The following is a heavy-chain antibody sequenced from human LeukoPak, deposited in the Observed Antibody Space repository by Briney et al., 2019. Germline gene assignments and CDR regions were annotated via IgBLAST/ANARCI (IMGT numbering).Heavy chain of an antibody. CDR2: IKQDGSEK. CDR3: ARDDPQLYYDFWSGYGFDY. J-gene: IGHJ4*02. V-gene: IGHV3-7*01. D-gene: IGHD3-3*01. Sequence: GGSLRLSCAASGFTFSSYAMHWVRQAPGKGLEWVANIKQDGSEKYYVDSVKGRFTISRDNAKNSLYLQMNSLRAEDTAVYYCARDDPQLYYDFWSGYGFDYWGQGTLVTVSS. CDR1: GFTFSSYA.